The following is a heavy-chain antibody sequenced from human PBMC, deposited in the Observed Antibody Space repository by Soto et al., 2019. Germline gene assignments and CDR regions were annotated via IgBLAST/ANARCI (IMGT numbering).Heavy chain of an antibody. CDR3: AVGPYCSGGSCYSRGYYYYGMDV. CDR2: ISYDGSNK. CDR1: GFTFSSYG. J-gene: IGHJ6*02. D-gene: IGHD2-15*01. V-gene: IGHV3-30*03. Sequence: QVQVVESGGGVVQPGRSLRLSCAASGFTFSSYGMHWVRQAPGKGREWVAVISYDGSNKYYADSVQGRFTISRDNSKNTLYLQMNSLRTEDTAVYYCAVGPYCSGGSCYSRGYYYYGMDVWGQGTTVTVSS.